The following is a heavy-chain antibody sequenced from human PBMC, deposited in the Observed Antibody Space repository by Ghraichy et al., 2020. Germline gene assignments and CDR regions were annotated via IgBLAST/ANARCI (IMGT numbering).Heavy chain of an antibody. V-gene: IGHV3-21*01. Sequence: GSLRLSCAASGFTFSSYSMNWVRQAPGKGLEWVSSISSSSSYIYYADSVKGRFTISRDNAKNSLYLQMNSLRAEDTAVYYCARDLVAVAGTPLIDYWGQGTLVTVSS. J-gene: IGHJ4*02. D-gene: IGHD6-19*01. CDR2: ISSSSSYI. CDR1: GFTFSSYS. CDR3: ARDLVAVAGTPLIDY.